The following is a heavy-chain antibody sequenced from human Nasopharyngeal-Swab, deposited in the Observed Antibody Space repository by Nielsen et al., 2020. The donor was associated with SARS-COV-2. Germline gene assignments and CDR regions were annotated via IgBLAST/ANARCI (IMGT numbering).Heavy chain of an antibody. D-gene: IGHD3-9*01. V-gene: IGHV1-46*01. J-gene: IGHJ4*02. CDR1: GYTFTSYY. CDR2: INPSGGST. Sequence: ASVKVSCKASGYTFTSYYMHWVRQAPGQGLEWMGIINPSGGSTSYAQKFQGRVTMTRDTSTSTAYMELRSLRSDDTAVYYCAREGRDYDILTGYYPDFDYWGQGTLVTVSS. CDR3: AREGRDYDILTGYYPDFDY.